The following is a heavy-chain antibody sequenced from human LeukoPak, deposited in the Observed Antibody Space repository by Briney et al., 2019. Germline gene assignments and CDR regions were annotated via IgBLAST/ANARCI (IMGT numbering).Heavy chain of an antibody. Sequence: SETLSLTCTVSGGSISSYYWSWIRQPPGKGLEWIGYIYYSGSTNYNPSLKSRVTISVDTSKNQFSLKLSSVTAADTAVYYCASSLPFRWLCPLDVCGKGTTVTVSS. CDR3: ASSLPFRWLCPLDV. CDR2: IYYSGST. V-gene: IGHV4-59*01. CDR1: GGSISSYY. J-gene: IGHJ6*04. D-gene: IGHD3-22*01.